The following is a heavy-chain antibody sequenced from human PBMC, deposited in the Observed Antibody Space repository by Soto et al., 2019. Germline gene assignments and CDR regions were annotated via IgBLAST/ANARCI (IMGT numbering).Heavy chain of an antibody. CDR3: ARRSAVTTFYFYGMDV. V-gene: IGHV5-51*01. CDR2: IYPIDSDT. J-gene: IGHJ6*02. D-gene: IGHD4-17*01. CDR1: GDSFNSNW. Sequence: GESLKISCEVSGDSFNSNWIAWVRQRPGRGLEWMGIIYPIDSDTRYSPSFQGQVTISVDRSVNSAFLQWRSLKASDTATYYCARRSAVTTFYFYGMDVWGQGTTVTVSS.